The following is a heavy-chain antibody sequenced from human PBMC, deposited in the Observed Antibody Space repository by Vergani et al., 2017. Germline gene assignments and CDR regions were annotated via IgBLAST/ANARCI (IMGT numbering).Heavy chain of an antibody. CDR3: ARAMAGMESEGFDV. Sequence: QVQLVQSGAEVKKPGSSVKVSCKASGGTFSSYTISWVRQAPGQGLEWMGRIIPILGIANYAQKFQGRVTITADKSTSTAYMERSSLRSEDTAVYYCARAMAGMESEGFDVWGQGTMVTVSS. V-gene: IGHV1-69*02. CDR1: GGTFSSYT. J-gene: IGHJ3*01. CDR2: IIPILGIA. D-gene: IGHD6-19*01.